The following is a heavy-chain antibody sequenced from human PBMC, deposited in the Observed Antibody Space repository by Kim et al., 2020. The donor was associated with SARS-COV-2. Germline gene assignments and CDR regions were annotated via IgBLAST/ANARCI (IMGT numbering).Heavy chain of an antibody. J-gene: IGHJ6*02. CDR3: ARHGDYGDYYYYDMDV. D-gene: IGHD4-17*01. V-gene: IGHV4-59*08. Sequence: LKSRVTIAVDTSKNQFSLKLSSVTAADTAVYYWARHGDYGDYYYYDMDVWGQGTTVTVSS.